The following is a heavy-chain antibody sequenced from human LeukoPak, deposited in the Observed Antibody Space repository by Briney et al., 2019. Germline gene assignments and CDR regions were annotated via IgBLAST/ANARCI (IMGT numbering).Heavy chain of an antibody. D-gene: IGHD2-8*01. CDR2: ISYDGSNK. CDR3: AKVGYCTNGVCYAFDS. J-gene: IGHJ4*02. CDR1: GFTFSTYA. Sequence: GGSLRLSCAASGFTFSTYAMSWVRQAPGKGLEWVTVISYDGSNKYYADSVKGRFTISRDNSKNTLYLQMNSLRAEDTAVFYCAKVGYCTNGVCYAFDSWGQGTLVTVSS. V-gene: IGHV3-30*18.